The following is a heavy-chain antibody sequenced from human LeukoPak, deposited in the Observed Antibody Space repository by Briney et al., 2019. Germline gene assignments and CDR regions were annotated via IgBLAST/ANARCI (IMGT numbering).Heavy chain of an antibody. J-gene: IGHJ3*02. CDR1: GYSFANYS. CDR2: IYPSDSDT. Sequence: GGSLKISCKDIGYSFANYSFGWVRQMPGKGLEWIGVIYPSDSDTKYSPSFQGHVTFSADKSVSTAYLQWSSLRASDTAMYYCARRSYVGSTSAFDIWGQGTMVTVSS. V-gene: IGHV5-51*01. CDR3: ARRSYVGSTSAFDI. D-gene: IGHD1-26*01.